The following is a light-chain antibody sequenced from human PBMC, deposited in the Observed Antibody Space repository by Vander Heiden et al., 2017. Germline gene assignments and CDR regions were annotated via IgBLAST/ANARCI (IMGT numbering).Light chain of an antibody. CDR3: QHGNSTPWT. CDR1: QSISSY. Sequence: DIQMTQFPSSLSASVGARVTITSRASQSISSYFNWYQQKPGKAPKLLIYAASSLQSGVPSRFSGSGSGTDFTLTISRLQPEDFATYYCQHGNSTPWTFGQGTKVEIK. J-gene: IGKJ1*01. V-gene: IGKV1-39*01. CDR2: AAS.